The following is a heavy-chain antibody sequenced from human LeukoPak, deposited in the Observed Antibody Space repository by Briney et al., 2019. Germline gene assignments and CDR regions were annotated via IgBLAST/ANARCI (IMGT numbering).Heavy chain of an antibody. CDR3: ARAYDTSGYYIAFDI. D-gene: IGHD3-22*01. CDR1: GGSISSYY. J-gene: IGHJ3*02. V-gene: IGHV4-59*01. Sequence: SETLSLTCSVSGGSISSYYWSWLRQPPGKGLEWIGYIYCSGSTNYNPSLKSRVTISVDTSKNQFSLKLSSVTAADTAVYYCARAYDTSGYYIAFDIWGQGTMVTVSS. CDR2: IYCSGST.